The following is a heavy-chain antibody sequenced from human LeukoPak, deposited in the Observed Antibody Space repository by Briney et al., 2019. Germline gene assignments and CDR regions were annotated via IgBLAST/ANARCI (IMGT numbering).Heavy chain of an antibody. D-gene: IGHD6-19*01. CDR1: GFTFSSYA. CDR3: ARVAVAEFYYFDY. J-gene: IGHJ4*02. CDR2: ISYDGSNK. Sequence: GGSLRLSCAASGFTFSSYAMHWVRQAPGKGLEWVAVISYDGSNKYYADSVKGQFTISRDNSKNTLYLQMNSLRAEDTAVYYCARVAVAEFYYFDYWGQGTLVTVSS. V-gene: IGHV3-30*04.